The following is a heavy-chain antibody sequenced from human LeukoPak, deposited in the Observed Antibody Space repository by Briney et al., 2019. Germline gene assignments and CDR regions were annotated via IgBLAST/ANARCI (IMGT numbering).Heavy chain of an antibody. D-gene: IGHD6-19*01. V-gene: IGHV4-61*01. Sequence: PSETLSLTCTVSGGSVSSGNYYWSWIRQPPGKGLDWIGYIYYSGSTNYNPSLKSRVTISVDTSKNQFSLRLSSVTAADTAVYYCAREEVAGSSDYWGQGTLVTVSS. CDR3: AREEVAGSSDY. CDR2: IYYSGST. J-gene: IGHJ4*02. CDR1: GGSVSSGNYY.